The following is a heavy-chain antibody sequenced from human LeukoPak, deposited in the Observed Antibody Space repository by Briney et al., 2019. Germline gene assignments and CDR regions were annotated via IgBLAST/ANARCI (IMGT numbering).Heavy chain of an antibody. CDR3: ARDYPAVAGIILAG. Sequence: SVKVSCKASGGTFSSYAISWVRQAPGQGLEWMGGIIPIFGTANYAQKFQGRVTITADKSTSTAYMELSSLRSEDTAVYFCARDYPAVAGIILAGWGQGTLVTVSS. J-gene: IGHJ4*02. V-gene: IGHV1-69*06. D-gene: IGHD6-19*01. CDR1: GGTFSSYA. CDR2: IIPIFGTA.